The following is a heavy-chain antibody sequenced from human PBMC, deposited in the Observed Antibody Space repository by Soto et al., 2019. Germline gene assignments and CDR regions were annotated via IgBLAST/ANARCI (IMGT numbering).Heavy chain of an antibody. CDR3: AKWSEQWLVSDY. CDR1: GFTFSSYG. J-gene: IGHJ4*02. CDR2: ISYDGSNK. D-gene: IGHD6-19*01. Sequence: GGSLRLSCAASGFTFSSYGMHWVRQAPGKGLEWVAVISYDGSNKYYADSVKGRFTISRDNSKNTLYLQMNSLRAEDTAVYYCAKWSEQWLVSDYWGQGTLVTVSS. V-gene: IGHV3-30*18.